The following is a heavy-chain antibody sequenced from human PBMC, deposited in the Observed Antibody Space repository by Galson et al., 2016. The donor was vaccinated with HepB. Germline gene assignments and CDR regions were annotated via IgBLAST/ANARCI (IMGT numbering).Heavy chain of an antibody. CDR2: IYYSGST. Sequence: ETLSLTCTVSGGSISSRSYYWGWIRQPPGKGLEWTGSIYYSGSTYYNPSLKSRVTIFVDTSKTQFSLKLNSVNAADTAVYYCASFVVGLRRYYGMDVWGQGTSVTVSS. CDR1: GGSISSRSYY. V-gene: IGHV4-39*07. J-gene: IGHJ6*02. CDR3: ASFVVGLRRYYGMDV. D-gene: IGHD5-12*01.